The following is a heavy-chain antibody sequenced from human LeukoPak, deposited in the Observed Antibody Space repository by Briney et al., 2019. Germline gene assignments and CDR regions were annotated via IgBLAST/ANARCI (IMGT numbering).Heavy chain of an antibody. CDR2: IYHSGST. V-gene: IGHV4-30-2*01. J-gene: IGHJ4*02. CDR3: ARDALGRAFDY. CDR1: GGSISSGGYY. Sequence: SETLSLTCTVSGGSISSGGYYWSWIRQPPGKGLEWIGYIYHSGSTYYNPSLKSRVTISVDRSKNQFSLKLSSVTAADTAVYYCARDALGRAFDYWGQGTLVTVSS.